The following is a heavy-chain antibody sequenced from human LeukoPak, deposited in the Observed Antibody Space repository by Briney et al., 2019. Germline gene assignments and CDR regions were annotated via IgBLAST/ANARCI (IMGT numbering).Heavy chain of an antibody. D-gene: IGHD3-16*02. CDR2: IYYSGST. CDR1: GGSFSSYY. V-gene: IGHV4-39*01. Sequence: SETLSLTCAVYGGSFSSYYWSWIRQPPGKGLEWIGSIYYSGSTYYNPSLKSRVTISVDTSKNQFSLKLSSVTAADTAVYYCARHPRDYVWGSYRYKGYYFDYWGQGTLVTVSS. CDR3: ARHPRDYVWGSYRYKGYYFDY. J-gene: IGHJ4*02.